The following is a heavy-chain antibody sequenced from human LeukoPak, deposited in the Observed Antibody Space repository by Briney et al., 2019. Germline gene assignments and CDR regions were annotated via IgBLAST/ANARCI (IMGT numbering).Heavy chain of an antibody. Sequence: PGGSLRLSCAASGFTFSSYSMNWVRQAPGKGLEWVSSISSSSSYIYYADSVKGRFTISRDNAKNSLYLQMNSLGAEDTAVYYCARVEGYSYYFDYWGQGTLVTVSS. D-gene: IGHD5-18*01. CDR2: ISSSSSYI. V-gene: IGHV3-21*01. CDR3: ARVEGYSYYFDY. CDR1: GFTFSSYS. J-gene: IGHJ4*02.